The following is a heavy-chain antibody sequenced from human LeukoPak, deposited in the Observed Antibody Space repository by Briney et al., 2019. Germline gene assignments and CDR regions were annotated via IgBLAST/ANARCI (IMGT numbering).Heavy chain of an antibody. D-gene: IGHD5-24*01. Sequence: ASVKVSCKASGYTFTSYGISWVRQAPGQGLEWMGGIIPIFGTANYAQKFQGRVTITTDESTSTAYMELSSLRSEDTAVYYCARRSTERWLQRRGIDAFDIWGQGTMVTVSS. CDR2: IIPIFGTA. CDR3: ARRSTERWLQRRGIDAFDI. J-gene: IGHJ3*02. V-gene: IGHV1-69*05. CDR1: GYTFTSYG.